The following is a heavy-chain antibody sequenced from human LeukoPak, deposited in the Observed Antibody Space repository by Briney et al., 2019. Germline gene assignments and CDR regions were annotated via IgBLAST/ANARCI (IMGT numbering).Heavy chain of an antibody. D-gene: IGHD3-22*01. CDR2: ISSSGSTI. CDR1: GFTFSDYY. Sequence: GGSLRLSCAASGFTFSDYYMSWIRQAPGKGLEWVSYISSSGSTIYYADSVEGRFTISRDNAKNSLYPQMNSLRAEDTAVYYCARDWWDSSGYYYPIDYWGQGTLVTVSS. V-gene: IGHV3-11*04. J-gene: IGHJ4*02. CDR3: ARDWWDSSGYYYPIDY.